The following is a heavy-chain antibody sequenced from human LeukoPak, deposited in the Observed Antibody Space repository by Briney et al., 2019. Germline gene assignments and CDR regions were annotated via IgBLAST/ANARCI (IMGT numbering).Heavy chain of an antibody. D-gene: IGHD5-24*01. CDR2: ISGSGGST. J-gene: IGHJ4*02. V-gene: IGHV3-23*01. Sequence: GGSLRLSCAASGFTFSSYAMSWVRQAPGKGLEWVSAISGSGGSTYYADSVKGRFTISRDNSKNTLYLQMNSLRAEDTAVYYCAKAGDGHKILGYFDYWGQGTLVTVSS. CDR1: GFTFSSYA. CDR3: AKAGDGHKILGYFDY.